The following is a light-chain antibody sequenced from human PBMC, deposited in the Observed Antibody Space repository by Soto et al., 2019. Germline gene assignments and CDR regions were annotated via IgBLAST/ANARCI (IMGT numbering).Light chain of an antibody. CDR1: QSVSNN. J-gene: IGKJ5*01. Sequence: EIVMTQSPVTLSVSPGERVTLSCRASQSVSNNLAWYQQKSGQAPRLLIYAASTSVTGNPAMFSGGGSGTEFTLTISSLQSEDFAIYYCQQYNNWPPVTFGQGTRLDIK. CDR2: AAS. V-gene: IGKV3-15*01. CDR3: QQYNNWPPVT.